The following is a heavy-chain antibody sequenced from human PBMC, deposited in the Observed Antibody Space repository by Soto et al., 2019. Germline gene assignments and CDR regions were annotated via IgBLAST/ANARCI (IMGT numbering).Heavy chain of an antibody. V-gene: IGHV1-69*01. J-gene: IGHJ4*02. CDR3: ARDRAGYYSHFVY. CDR2: IMPFFGSG. CDR1: RGTFTNYA. Sequence: QVYLVQSGAEVKKPGSSVKVSCKALRGTFTNYAFSWVRQAPGQGLEWMGGIMPFFGSGNYAQKFQGRINITADESTRSVYLELTSLRSDDTAVYYCARDRAGYYSHFVYWGQGTLVTVSS. D-gene: IGHD3-22*01.